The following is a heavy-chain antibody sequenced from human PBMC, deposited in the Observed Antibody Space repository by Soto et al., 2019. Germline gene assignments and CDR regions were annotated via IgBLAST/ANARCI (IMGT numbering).Heavy chain of an antibody. CDR3: ARDRLTHMDV. V-gene: IGHV4-59*01. CDR1: GGSISSYY. D-gene: IGHD1-20*01. CDR2: IYYSGST. J-gene: IGHJ6*03. Sequence: SDTLSLTCTVSGGSISSYYWSWIRQPPGKGLEWIGYIYYSGSTNYNPSLKSRVTISVDTSKNQFSLKLSSVTAADTAVYYCARDRLTHMDVWGKGTTVTVSS.